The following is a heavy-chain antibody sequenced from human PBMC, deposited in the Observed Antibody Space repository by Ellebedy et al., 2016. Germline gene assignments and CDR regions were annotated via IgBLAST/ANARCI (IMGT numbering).Heavy chain of an antibody. CDR3: ARGYCSGGRCYAYGMDV. CDR1: GGSISGYY. D-gene: IGHD2-15*01. CDR2: VYYSGTP. J-gene: IGHJ6*02. Sequence: GSLRLSXTVSGGSISGYYWSWFRQPPGKGLEWIGYVYYSGTPNYNPSLKSRVTISLDRSNNQFSLKLTSVTAADTAVYYCARGYCSGGRCYAYGMDVWGQGTTVTVSS. V-gene: IGHV4-59*01.